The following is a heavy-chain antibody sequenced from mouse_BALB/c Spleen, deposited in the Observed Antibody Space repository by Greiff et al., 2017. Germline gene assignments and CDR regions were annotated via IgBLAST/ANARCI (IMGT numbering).Heavy chain of an antibody. D-gene: IGHD2-10*02. CDR3: ARQKYGNYEGYAMDY. CDR1: GFTFSSYG. J-gene: IGHJ4*01. Sequence: EVMLVESGGDLVKPGGSLKLSCAASGFTFSSYGMSWVRQTPDKRLEWVATISSGGSYTYYPDSVKGRFTISRDNAKNTLYLQMSSLKSEDTAMYYCARQKYGNYEGYAMDYWGQGTSVTVSS. CDR2: ISSGGSYT. V-gene: IGHV5-6*01.